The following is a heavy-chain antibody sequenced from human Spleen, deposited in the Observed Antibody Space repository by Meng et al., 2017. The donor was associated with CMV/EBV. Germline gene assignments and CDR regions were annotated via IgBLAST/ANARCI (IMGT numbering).Heavy chain of an antibody. CDR3: ARSFKGGRYCSSTSCWFDP. CDR2: INPNSGGT. D-gene: IGHD2-2*01. V-gene: IGHV1-2*02. CDR1: TFTYYY. Sequence: TFTYYYSHRGRQAPGQGIEWMGWINPNSGGTNYAQKFQGRVTMTRDTSISTAYMELSRLRSDDTAVYYCARSFKGGRYCSSTSCWFDPWGQGTLVTVSS. J-gene: IGHJ5*02.